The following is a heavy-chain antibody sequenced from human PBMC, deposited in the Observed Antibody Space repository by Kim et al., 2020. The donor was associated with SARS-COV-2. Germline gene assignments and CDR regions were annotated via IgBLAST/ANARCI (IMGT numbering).Heavy chain of an antibody. CDR3: ARDRSYYDI. V-gene: IGHV1-3*04. CDR1: GYTFTNHG. Sequence: ASVKVSCKASGYTFTNHGVHWLRQAPGQRLEWMAWINTATGNSVSSQNFHGRVTITRDTSATTAYMELSSLTSEDTAIYYCARDRSYYDIWGQGTLITVSS. J-gene: IGHJ4*02. D-gene: IGHD3-22*01. CDR2: INTATGNS.